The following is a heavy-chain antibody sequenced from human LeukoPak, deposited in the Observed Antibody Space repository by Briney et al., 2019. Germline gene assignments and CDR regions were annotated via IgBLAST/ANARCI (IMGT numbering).Heavy chain of an antibody. CDR1: GFTVSGNH. J-gene: IGHJ6*02. V-gene: IGHV3-53*01. Sequence: PGGSLRLSCAASGFTVSGNHMSWVRQAPGKGLEWVSVIYSGGSTYYADSVKGRFTISRDNSKNTLYLQMNSLRAEDTAVYYCAREAGDGYYYYGMDVWGQGTTVTVSS. D-gene: IGHD7-27*01. CDR2: IYSGGST. CDR3: AREAGDGYYYYGMDV.